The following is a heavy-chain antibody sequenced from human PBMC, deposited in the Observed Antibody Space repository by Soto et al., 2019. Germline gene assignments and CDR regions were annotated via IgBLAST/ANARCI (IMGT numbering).Heavy chain of an antibody. D-gene: IGHD3-10*01. CDR3: ARDNILWFGELLYGMDV. CDR1: GFTFSSYS. CDR2: ISSSSSTI. Sequence: EVQLVESRGGLVQPGGSLRLSCAASGFTFSSYSMNWVRQAPGKGLEWVSYISSSSSTIYYADSVKGRFTISRDNAKNSLYLQMNSLRGEDTAVYYCARDNILWFGELLYGMDVWGQGTTVTVSS. V-gene: IGHV3-48*01. J-gene: IGHJ6*02.